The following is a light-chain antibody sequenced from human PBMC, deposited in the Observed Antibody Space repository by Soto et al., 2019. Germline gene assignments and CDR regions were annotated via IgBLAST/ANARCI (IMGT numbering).Light chain of an antibody. CDR2: EVT. J-gene: IGLJ3*02. CDR1: SSDVGNYNR. Sequence: ALTQPPSVSGSPGQSVTISCTGTSSDVGNYNRVSWYQQPPGTAPKLMIYEVTNRPSGVPDRFSGSKSGNTASLTISGLQAEDEADYYCSSYASSNTLVFGGGTKLTVL. V-gene: IGLV2-18*02. CDR3: SSYASSNTLV.